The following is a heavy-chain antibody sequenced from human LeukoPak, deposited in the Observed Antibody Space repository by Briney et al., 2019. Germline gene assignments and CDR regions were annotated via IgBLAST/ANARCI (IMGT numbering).Heavy chain of an antibody. D-gene: IGHD5-18*01. V-gene: IGHV4-34*01. CDR1: GGSFSGYY. CDR2: IYDSGST. Sequence: PSETLSLTCAVYGGSFSGYYWSWIRQPPGKGLEWIGTIYDSGSTYYNPSLKSRVTISVDTSKNQFSLRLSSVTAADTAVYYCARVGFGGYSYGYVDFWGQGTLVTVSS. J-gene: IGHJ4*02. CDR3: ARVGFGGYSYGYVDF.